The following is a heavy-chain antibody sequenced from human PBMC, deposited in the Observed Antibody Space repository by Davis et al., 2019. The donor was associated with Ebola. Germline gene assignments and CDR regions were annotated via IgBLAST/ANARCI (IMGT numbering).Heavy chain of an antibody. CDR3: AKGGYFDSLEIES. Sequence: GGSLRLSCAASGFTFSRYAMHWVRQAPGKGLEWVAVISYDGNNKYYADSVKGRFTVSRDNSKNTLYLQMHSLRVEDTAVYYCAKGGYFDSLEIESWGQGTLVTVSS. V-gene: IGHV3-30-3*01. D-gene: IGHD3-9*01. CDR1: GFTFSRYA. J-gene: IGHJ4*02. CDR2: ISYDGNNK.